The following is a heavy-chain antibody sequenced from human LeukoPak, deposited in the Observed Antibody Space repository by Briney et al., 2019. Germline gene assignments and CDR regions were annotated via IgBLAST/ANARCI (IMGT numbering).Heavy chain of an antibody. CDR3: ARGGSYDFWSGYRGTPLFDY. CDR1: GYTFTSYD. Sequence: ASVKVSCKASGYTFTSYDINWVRQATGHGLEWMGWMNPNSGNTGYAQKFQGRVTMTRNTSISTAYMELSSLRSEDTAVYYCARGGSYDFWSGYRGTPLFDYWGQGTLVTVSS. CDR2: MNPNSGNT. D-gene: IGHD3-3*01. J-gene: IGHJ4*02. V-gene: IGHV1-8*01.